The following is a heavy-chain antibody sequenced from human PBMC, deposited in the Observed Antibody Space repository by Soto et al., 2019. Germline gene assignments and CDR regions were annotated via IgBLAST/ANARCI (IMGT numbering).Heavy chain of an antibody. D-gene: IGHD1-26*01. Sequence: EVQLLESGGGLVQPGGSLRLSCAASGFTFSSYAMNWVRQAPGQGLEWVSTVSDSGGSTYYADSVQGRFTISRDNSKNRLFLHMNSLGAEDTAIYYCARTIVGGVVHAFDFWGQGTLVTVSS. CDR2: VSDSGGST. CDR3: ARTIVGGVVHAFDF. V-gene: IGHV3-23*01. CDR1: GFTFSSYA. J-gene: IGHJ4*02.